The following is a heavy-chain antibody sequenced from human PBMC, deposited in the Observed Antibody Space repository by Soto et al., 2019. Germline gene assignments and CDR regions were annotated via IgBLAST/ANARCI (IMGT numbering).Heavy chain of an antibody. Sequence: EVQLVASGGGLVQPGRSLRLSCAASGFTFEDYAMHWVRQAPGKGLEWVSGISWNSGNIGYAESVKGRFTISRGNAKNSLYLQMNSLRAEDTAFYYCAKEPSLGLFPHNWFDPWGQGTLVTVSS. D-gene: IGHD3-16*01. CDR3: AKEPSLGLFPHNWFDP. CDR1: GFTFEDYA. CDR2: ISWNSGNI. J-gene: IGHJ5*02. V-gene: IGHV3-9*01.